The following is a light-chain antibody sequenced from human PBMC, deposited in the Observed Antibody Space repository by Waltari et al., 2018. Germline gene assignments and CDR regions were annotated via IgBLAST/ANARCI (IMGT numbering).Light chain of an antibody. Sequence: EIVMTQSPATLSVSPGERATLSCRASQSVSSNLAWYQQKPGQAPRLLVYGASTRATGIPARVSGSGSGTEFTLTISSLQSEDFAVYYCQQYNNWPPVTFGQGTRLEIK. CDR1: QSVSSN. V-gene: IGKV3-15*01. CDR3: QQYNNWPPVT. J-gene: IGKJ5*01. CDR2: GAS.